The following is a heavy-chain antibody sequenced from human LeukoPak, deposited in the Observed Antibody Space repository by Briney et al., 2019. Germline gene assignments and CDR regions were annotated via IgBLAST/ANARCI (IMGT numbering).Heavy chain of an antibody. CDR2: IKQDGSEK. V-gene: IGHV3-7*04. J-gene: IGHJ4*02. Sequence: GGSLRLSCAASGFTFSSYWMSWVRQAPGKGLEWVANIKQDGSEKYYVDSVKGRFTISRDNAKNSLYLQMNSLRAEDTAVYYCARVVVVITQPFFDYWGQGTLVTVSS. D-gene: IGHD3-22*01. CDR3: ARVVVVITQPFFDY. CDR1: GFTFSSYW.